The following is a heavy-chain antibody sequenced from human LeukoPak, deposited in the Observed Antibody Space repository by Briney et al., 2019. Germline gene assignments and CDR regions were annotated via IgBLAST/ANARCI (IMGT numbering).Heavy chain of an antibody. V-gene: IGHV4-59*01. J-gene: IGHJ4*02. Sequence: IGYIYYSGSTNYNPSLKSRVTISVDTSKNQFSLKLSSVTAADTAVYYCAKILVTGKTDYWGQGTLVTVSS. CDR2: IYYSGST. CDR3: AKILVTGKTDY. D-gene: IGHD6-19*01.